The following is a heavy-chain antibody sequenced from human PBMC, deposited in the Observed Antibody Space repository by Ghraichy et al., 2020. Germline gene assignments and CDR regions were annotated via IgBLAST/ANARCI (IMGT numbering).Heavy chain of an antibody. J-gene: IGHJ5*02. D-gene: IGHD2-8*01. CDR3: ARIPGYCTNGVCYTGGWFDP. CDR1: GFSLSTSGMC. CDR2: IDWDDDK. Sequence: SGPTLVKPTQTLTLTCTFSGFSLSTSGMCVSWIRQPPGKALEWLALIDWDDDKYYSTSLKTRLTISKDTSKNQVVLTMTNMDPVDTATYYRARIPGYCTNGVCYTGGWFDPWGQGTLVTVSS. V-gene: IGHV2-70*01.